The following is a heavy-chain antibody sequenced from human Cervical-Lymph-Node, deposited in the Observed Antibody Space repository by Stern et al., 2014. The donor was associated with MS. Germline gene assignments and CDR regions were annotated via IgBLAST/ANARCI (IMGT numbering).Heavy chain of an antibody. CDR1: GFTFSRYW. D-gene: IGHD2-2*01. V-gene: IGHV3-74*02. J-gene: IGHJ6*02. CDR3: ARSSYCSSSSCYKDYYGMDV. CDR2: INTDGSST. Sequence: EMQLVESGGGIVQHGGSLRLSCVASGFTFSRYWMHWVRQAPGKGLEGVSRINTDGSSTSYADSVKGRFTIARDNVKNTVYLQMNGLRVEDTAVYSCARSSYCSSSSCYKDYYGMDVWGQGTTVPVSS.